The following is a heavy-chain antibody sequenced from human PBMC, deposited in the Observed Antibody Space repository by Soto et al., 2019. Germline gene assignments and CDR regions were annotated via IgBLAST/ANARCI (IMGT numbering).Heavy chain of an antibody. V-gene: IGHV1-69*13. D-gene: IGHD2-21*02. Sequence: ASVQVSCKASGGIFSSYAISWVRQAPGQGREWMGGIIPIFGTANYAQNFQGRVTITADESTSTAYMELSSLRSEDTAVYYCARGPGVVTAIEVGYYYGMDVWGQGTTVTVSS. J-gene: IGHJ6*02. CDR1: GGIFSSYA. CDR3: ARGPGVVTAIEVGYYYGMDV. CDR2: IIPIFGTA.